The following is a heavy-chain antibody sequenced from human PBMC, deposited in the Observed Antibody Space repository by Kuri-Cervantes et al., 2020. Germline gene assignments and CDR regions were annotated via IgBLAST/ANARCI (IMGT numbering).Heavy chain of an antibody. V-gene: IGHV3-30*18. Sequence: GGSLRLSCAASGFTFSSYGMHWVRQAPGKGLEWVAVISYDGSNKYYADSVKGRFTISRDNAKNSLYLQMNSLRAEDTAVYYCAKDGGSFPWYFDLWGRGTLVTVSS. CDR1: GFTFSSYG. CDR3: AKDGGSFPWYFDL. J-gene: IGHJ2*01. CDR2: ISYDGSNK. D-gene: IGHD2-15*01.